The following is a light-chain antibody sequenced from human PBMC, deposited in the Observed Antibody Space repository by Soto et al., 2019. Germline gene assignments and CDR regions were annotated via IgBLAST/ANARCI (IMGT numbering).Light chain of an antibody. J-gene: IGKJ4*01. CDR2: DAS. Sequence: EIVLTQSPAILSLSPGKRATLSCRASQSDGTYLDWYQQKLGQAPRLLIYDASNRATGIPARFSGSGSGTDFTLTISSLEPEDFAVYYCQQRVNWLTFGGGTKVEL. CDR3: QQRVNWLT. V-gene: IGKV3-11*01. CDR1: QSDGTY.